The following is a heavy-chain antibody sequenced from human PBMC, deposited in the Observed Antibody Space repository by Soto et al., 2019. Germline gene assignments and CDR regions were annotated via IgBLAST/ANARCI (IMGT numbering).Heavy chain of an antibody. Sequence: EVQLVESGGGLVQPGGSLRLSCAASGFTFSSYWMHWVRQAPGKGLVWVSRINSDGSSTSYADSVKGRFTISRDNAKNTLYLQMNSLRAEDTDVYYCVITSLVVAAATREDYWGQGTLVTVSS. V-gene: IGHV3-74*01. CDR2: INSDGSST. J-gene: IGHJ4*02. CDR3: VITSLVVAAATREDY. D-gene: IGHD2-15*01. CDR1: GFTFSSYW.